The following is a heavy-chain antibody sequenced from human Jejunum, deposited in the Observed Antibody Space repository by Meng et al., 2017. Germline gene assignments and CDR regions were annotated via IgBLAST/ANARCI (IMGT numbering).Heavy chain of an antibody. Sequence: GESLKISCAGSGFMFNRYWMSWVRQAPGKGLEWVANIKQDGSAKNYADSVKGRFTISRDNAKSSLYLQMDSLRAEDTALYYCARAGGDADGAYWGQGTLVTVSS. CDR2: IKQDGSAK. J-gene: IGHJ4*02. V-gene: IGHV3-7*01. CDR3: ARAGGDADGAY. CDR1: GFMFNRYW. D-gene: IGHD4-17*01.